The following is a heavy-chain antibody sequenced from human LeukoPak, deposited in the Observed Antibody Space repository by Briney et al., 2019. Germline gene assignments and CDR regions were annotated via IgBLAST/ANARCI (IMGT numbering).Heavy chain of an antibody. D-gene: IGHD2-15*01. CDR1: GYTFTGYY. CDR2: INPNSGGT. Sequence: GASVKVSCKASGYTFTGYYMHWVRQAPGQGLEWMGWINPNSGGTNYAQKFQGRVTMTRDTSISTAYMELSRLKSDDTAVYYCARDPIIMLVAATLWGGWFDLWGQGTLVTVSS. CDR3: ARDPIIMLVAATLWGGWFDL. V-gene: IGHV1-2*02. J-gene: IGHJ5*02.